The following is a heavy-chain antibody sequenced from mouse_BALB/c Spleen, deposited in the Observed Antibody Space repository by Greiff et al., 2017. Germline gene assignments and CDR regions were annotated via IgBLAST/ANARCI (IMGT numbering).Heavy chain of an antibody. J-gene: IGHJ2*01. V-gene: IGHV5-6*01. CDR2: ISSGGSYT. CDR1: GFTFSSYG. CDR3: ARHEPLDY. Sequence: EVQLVESGGDLVKPGGSLKLSCAASGFTFSSYGMSWVRQTPDKRLEWVATISSGGSYTYYPDSVKGRFTISRDNAKNTLYLQMSSLKSEDTAMYYCARHEPLDYWGQGTTLTVSS.